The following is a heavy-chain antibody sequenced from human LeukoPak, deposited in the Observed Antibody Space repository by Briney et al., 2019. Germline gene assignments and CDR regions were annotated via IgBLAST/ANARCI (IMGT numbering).Heavy chain of an antibody. CDR3: ARGLYSSSWYLYFQH. J-gene: IGHJ1*01. CDR2: INAGNGNT. Sequence: ASVKVSCKASGYTFTGYYMHWVRQAPGQGLEWMGWINAGNGNTKYSQKFQGRVTITRDTSASTAYMELSSLRSEDTAVYYCARGLYSSSWYLYFQHWGQGTLVTVSS. V-gene: IGHV1-3*01. D-gene: IGHD6-13*01. CDR1: GYTFTGYY.